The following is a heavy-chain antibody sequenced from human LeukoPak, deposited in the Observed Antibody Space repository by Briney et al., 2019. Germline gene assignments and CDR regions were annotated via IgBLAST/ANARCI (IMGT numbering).Heavy chain of an antibody. V-gene: IGHV4-34*01. CDR2: INHSGST. Sequence: PSETLSFTCAVYGGSFSGYYWSWIRQPPGKGLEWIGEINHSGSTNYNPSLKSRVTISVDTSKNQFSLKLSSVTAADTAVYYCARGADYGLDYWGQGTLVTVSS. CDR1: GGSFSGYY. D-gene: IGHD4-17*01. CDR3: ARGADYGLDY. J-gene: IGHJ4*02.